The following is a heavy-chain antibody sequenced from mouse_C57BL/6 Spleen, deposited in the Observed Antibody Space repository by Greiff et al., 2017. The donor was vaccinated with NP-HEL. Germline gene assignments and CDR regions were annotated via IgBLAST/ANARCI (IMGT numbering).Heavy chain of an antibody. CDR3: AVRWLLPWDYAMDY. CDR2: IDPSDSET. V-gene: IGHV1-52*01. CDR1: GYTFTSYW. D-gene: IGHD2-3*01. J-gene: IGHJ4*01. Sequence: QVQLQQPGAELVRPGSSVKLSCKASGYTFTSYWMHWVKQRPIQGLEWIGNIDPSDSETHYNQKFKDKATLTVDKSSSTAYMQLSSLTSEDSAVYYCAVRWLLPWDYAMDYWGQGTSVTVSS.